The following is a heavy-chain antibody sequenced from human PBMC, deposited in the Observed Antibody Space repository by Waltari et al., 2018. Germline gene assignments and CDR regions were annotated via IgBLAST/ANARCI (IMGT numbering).Heavy chain of an antibody. J-gene: IGHJ4*02. Sequence: QVQLQESGPGLVTPSETLSLPCAVSGSSFSSGYYWGWIRQPPGKRLEFIGSIYHSGTTYYNPSLKSRVTILLDTSKTQFSLMLRSVTAADTAVYFCARWFHGDSPSHFDYWGQGTLVTVSS. CDR3: ARWFHGDSPSHFDY. V-gene: IGHV4-38-2*01. D-gene: IGHD2-21*02. CDR1: GSSFSSGYY. CDR2: IYHSGTT.